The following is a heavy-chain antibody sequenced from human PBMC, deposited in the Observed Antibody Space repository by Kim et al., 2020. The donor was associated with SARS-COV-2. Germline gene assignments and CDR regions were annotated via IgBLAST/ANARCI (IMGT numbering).Heavy chain of an antibody. V-gene: IGHV3-73*01. CDR1: GIIFSGTA. Sequence: GGSLRLSCAASGIIFSGTAIHWVRQASGKGLEWVGRIRGDANNYATEYGVSVRGRFTISRDDSKDTAYLEMNSLNSEDTAIYYCARTPQYSDAYWDAFDIWGQGTMVTVSS. D-gene: IGHD5-12*01. CDR3: ARTPQYSDAYWDAFDI. J-gene: IGHJ3*02. CDR2: IRGDANNYAT.